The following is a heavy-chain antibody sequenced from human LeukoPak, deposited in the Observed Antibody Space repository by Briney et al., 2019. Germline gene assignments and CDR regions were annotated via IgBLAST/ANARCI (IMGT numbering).Heavy chain of an antibody. CDR3: ARGAVIAAADEYYYGMDV. D-gene: IGHD6-13*01. V-gene: IGHV4-59*01. CDR1: GGSISSYY. CDR2: IYYSGST. J-gene: IGHJ6*02. Sequence: SETLSLTCTVSGGSISSYYWSWIRQPPGKGLQWIGYIYYSGSTNYNPSLKSRVTISVDTSKNLFSLKLSSVTAADTAVYYCARGAVIAAADEYYYGMDVWGQGTTVTVSS.